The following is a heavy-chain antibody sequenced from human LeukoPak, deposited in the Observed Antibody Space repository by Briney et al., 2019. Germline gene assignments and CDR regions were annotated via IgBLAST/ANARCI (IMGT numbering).Heavy chain of an antibody. J-gene: IGHJ4*02. D-gene: IGHD3-10*01. CDR2: ISSSSGII. CDR1: GFTFSSYS. V-gene: IGHV3-48*02. CDR3: ARVLLRGVPGLDY. Sequence: SGGSLRLSWAAPGFTFSSYSMNWVRQAPGKGLEGVSYISSSSGIIYPDSVRGRFTISRYKAKNSLYLQMNSLRDEDTAVYYCARVLLRGVPGLDYWGQGTLVTVSS.